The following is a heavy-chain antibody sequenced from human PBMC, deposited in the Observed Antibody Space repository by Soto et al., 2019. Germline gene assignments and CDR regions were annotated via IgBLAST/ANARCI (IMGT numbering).Heavy chain of an antibody. D-gene: IGHD2-2*01. CDR2: IKQDGSEK. V-gene: IGHV3-7*01. CDR3: ARGAVDLYCSSTSCYGDYYYYYYMDV. CDR1: GFTFSSYW. Sequence: GGSLRLSCAASGFTFSSYWMSWVRQAPGKGLEWVANIKQDGSEKYYVDSVKGRFTISRDNAKNSLYLQMNSLRAEDTAVYYCARGAVDLYCSSTSCYGDYYYYYYMDVWGKGTTVTVSS. J-gene: IGHJ6*03.